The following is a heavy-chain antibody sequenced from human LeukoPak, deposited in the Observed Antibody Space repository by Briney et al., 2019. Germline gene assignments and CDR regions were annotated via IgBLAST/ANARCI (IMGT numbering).Heavy chain of an antibody. CDR3: ARDLAPYYYDSSGYSFAY. J-gene: IGHJ4*02. Sequence: ASVKVSCKASGYTFTSYAMHWERQAPGQRLEWMGWINAGNGNTKYSQKFQGRVTITRDTSASTAYMELSSLRSEDTAVYYCARDLAPYYYDSSGYSFAYWGQGTLVTVSS. CDR1: GYTFTSYA. D-gene: IGHD3-22*01. V-gene: IGHV1-3*01. CDR2: INAGNGNT.